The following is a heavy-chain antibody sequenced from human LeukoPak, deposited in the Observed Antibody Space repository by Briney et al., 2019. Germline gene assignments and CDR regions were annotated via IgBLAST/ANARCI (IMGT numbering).Heavy chain of an antibody. D-gene: IGHD4-17*01. J-gene: IGHJ4*02. CDR1: GYTFTRYY. CDR2: INPTGGST. V-gene: IGHV1-46*01. Sequence: ASVKVSCTASGYTFTRYYVHWVRQAPGQGLEWMGIINPTGGSTSYAQKFQGRVTMTRDMSTSTVYMQLSSLRSEDTAVYYCARDHQYGDYDGTFDYWGQGTLVTVSS. CDR3: ARDHQYGDYDGTFDY.